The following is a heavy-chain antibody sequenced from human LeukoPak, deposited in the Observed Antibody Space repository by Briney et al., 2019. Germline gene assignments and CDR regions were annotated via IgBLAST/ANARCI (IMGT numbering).Heavy chain of an antibody. CDR3: AKGSGGSCYSGLDY. D-gene: IGHD2-15*01. V-gene: IGHV3-23*01. J-gene: IGHJ4*02. CDR2: ISGSGGST. Sequence: GGSLRLSCAASGFTFSSYAMSWVRQAPGKGLEWVSVISGSGGSTYYADSVKGGFTISRDNSKNTLYLQMNSLRAEDTAVYYCAKGSGGSCYSGLDYWGQGTLVTVSS. CDR1: GFTFSSYA.